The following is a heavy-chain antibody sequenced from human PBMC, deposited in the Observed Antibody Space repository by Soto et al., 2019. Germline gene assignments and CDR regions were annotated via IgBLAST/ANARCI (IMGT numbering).Heavy chain of an antibody. J-gene: IGHJ5*02. V-gene: IGHV3-21*02. CDR1: GFTFSAYS. Sequence: EVQLVESGGGLVKPGGSLRLSCAASGFTFSAYSMNWVRQAPGKGLEWVSSISSGSSNIYYADSVKGRFTISRDNAKNSHYLQMNSLRVDDTAMYYCARVGGFDPWGQGTLGTVSS. D-gene: IGHD3-16*01. CDR3: ARVGGFDP. CDR2: ISSGSSNI.